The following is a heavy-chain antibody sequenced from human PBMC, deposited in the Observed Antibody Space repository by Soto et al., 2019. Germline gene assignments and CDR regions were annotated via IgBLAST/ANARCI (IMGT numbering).Heavy chain of an antibody. CDR3: ARDVLDGANDAFDI. Sequence: ASVKVSCKASGYTVTSYGVSWVRQALGQGLEWMGWISAYNGNTNYAQKLQGRVTMTTDTSTSTAYMELRSLRSDDTAVYYCARDVLDGANDAFDIWGQGTMVTVSS. V-gene: IGHV1-18*01. CDR2: ISAYNGNT. J-gene: IGHJ3*02. D-gene: IGHD3-3*01. CDR1: GYTVTSYG.